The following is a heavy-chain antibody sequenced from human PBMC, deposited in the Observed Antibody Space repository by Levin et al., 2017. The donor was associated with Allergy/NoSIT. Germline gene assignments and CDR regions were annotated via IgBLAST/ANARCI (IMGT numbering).Heavy chain of an antibody. D-gene: IGHD1-1*01. CDR3: MGYFIDTDY. Sequence: SEGSLRLSCAASGFTFSGSAMHWVRQASGKGLEWVGRIRSKANSYATAYAASVKGRFTISRDDSKNTAYLQMNSLKTEDTAVYYCMGYFIDTDYWGQGTLVTVSS. V-gene: IGHV3-73*01. CDR2: IRSKANSYAT. J-gene: IGHJ4*02. CDR1: GFTFSGSA.